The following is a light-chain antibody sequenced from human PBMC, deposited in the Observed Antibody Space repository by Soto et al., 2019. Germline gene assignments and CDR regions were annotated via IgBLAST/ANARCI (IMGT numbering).Light chain of an antibody. CDR1: QSVSSNY. Sequence: EIVLTQSPGTLSLSPGERATLSCRASQSVSSNYLAWYQQKPGQAPRLLNYGASSRATGIPDRFSGSGSGTDFTLTISRLEPEDFAVYYCQQYGSSPPGTFGQGTKVEIK. CDR2: GAS. V-gene: IGKV3-20*01. J-gene: IGKJ1*01. CDR3: QQYGSSPPGT.